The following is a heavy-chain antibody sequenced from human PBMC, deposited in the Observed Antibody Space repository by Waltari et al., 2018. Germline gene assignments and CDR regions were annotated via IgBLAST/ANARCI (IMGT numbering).Heavy chain of an antibody. CDR1: GGTFSSYA. CDR2: IIPIFGTA. Sequence: QVQLVQSGAEVKKPGSSVKVSCKASGGTFSSYAISWVRQATGQGLEWMGGIIPIFGTANYAQKFQGRVTITADESTSTAYMELSSLRSEDTAVYYCATRGGDYGGNFDYFDYWGQGTLVTVSS. J-gene: IGHJ4*02. D-gene: IGHD4-17*01. CDR3: ATRGGDYGGNFDYFDY. V-gene: IGHV1-69*01.